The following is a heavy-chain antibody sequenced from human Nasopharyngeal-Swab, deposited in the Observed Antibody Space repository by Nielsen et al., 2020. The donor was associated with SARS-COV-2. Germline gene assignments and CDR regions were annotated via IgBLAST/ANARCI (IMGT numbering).Heavy chain of an antibody. CDR3: AARYSSSWWDAFDI. Sequence: GGSLRLSCAASGFIFSSYWMSWVRQAPGKGLEWVANIKQDGSEKYYVDSVKGRFTISRDNAKNSLYLQMNSLRAEDTAVYYCAARYSSSWWDAFDIWGQGTMVTVSS. J-gene: IGHJ3*02. D-gene: IGHD6-13*01. CDR1: GFIFSSYW. V-gene: IGHV3-7*01. CDR2: IKQDGSEK.